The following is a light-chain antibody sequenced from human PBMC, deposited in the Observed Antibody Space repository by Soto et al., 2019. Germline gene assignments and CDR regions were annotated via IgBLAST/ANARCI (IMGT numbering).Light chain of an antibody. Sequence: QSALTQPASVSGSPGQSITISCTGTSSDVGDYNYVSWYQQHPGKAPKLMIYDVSNRPSGVSNRFACSKSGSTASLTISGLQAEDEADYYCRSYTSSTTLVFGTGTKLTVL. J-gene: IGLJ1*01. V-gene: IGLV2-14*01. CDR3: RSYTSSTTLV. CDR1: SSDVGDYNY. CDR2: DVS.